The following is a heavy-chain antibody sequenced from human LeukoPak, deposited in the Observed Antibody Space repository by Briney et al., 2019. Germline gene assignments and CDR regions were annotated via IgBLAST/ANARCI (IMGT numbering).Heavy chain of an antibody. CDR3: AVAGTRSLYGMDV. Sequence: SETLSLTCAVYGGSYSGYYWSLIRQPAGKGLEWIGEINHSGSTNYNPSLKSRVTISVDTSKNQFSLKLSSVTAADTAVYYCAVAGTRSLYGMDVWGQGTTVTVSS. V-gene: IGHV4-34*01. J-gene: IGHJ6*02. CDR1: GGSYSGYY. D-gene: IGHD6-19*01. CDR2: INHSGST.